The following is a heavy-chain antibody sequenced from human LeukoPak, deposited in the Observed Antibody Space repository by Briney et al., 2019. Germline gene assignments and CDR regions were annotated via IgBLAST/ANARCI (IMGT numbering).Heavy chain of an antibody. V-gene: IGHV3-23*01. J-gene: IGHJ4*02. CDR2: ISGNGVNT. CDR3: AREPFGYSNYYFDH. CDR1: GFTVSSNY. Sequence: GGSLRLSCAASGFTVSSNYMNWVRQAPGKGLEWVSGISGNGVNTYYADSVKGRFTISRDNSKNTLYLQMNSLRAEDTAVYYCAREPFGYSNYYFDHWGQGTLVTVPS. D-gene: IGHD4-11*01.